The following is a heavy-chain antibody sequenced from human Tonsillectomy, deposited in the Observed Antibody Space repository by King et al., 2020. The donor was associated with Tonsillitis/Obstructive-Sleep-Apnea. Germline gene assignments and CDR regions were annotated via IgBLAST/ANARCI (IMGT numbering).Heavy chain of an antibody. CDR2: ISTMSTYI. CDR1: GFAFSSYS. V-gene: IGHV3-21*01. Sequence: VQLVESGGGLVKPGGSPRLSCAASGFAFSSYSMNWVRQAPGKGLEWGSSISTMSTYINYEDSLKGRFTVSRDNANNSLFLQMNSLRAEDTAVYFCAGDGKLLTSPRFVDFWGQGTLVTVSS. CDR3: AGDGKLLTSPRFVDF. J-gene: IGHJ4*02. D-gene: IGHD1-26*01.